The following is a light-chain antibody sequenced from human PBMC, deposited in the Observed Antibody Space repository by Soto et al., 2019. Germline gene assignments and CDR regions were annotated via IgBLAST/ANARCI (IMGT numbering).Light chain of an antibody. CDR2: GAS. J-gene: IGKJ5*01. Sequence: EIVMTQSPATLSVSPGDRATLSCRAGQSVSNNLAWYQQKPGQAPRLLIYGASSRATGIPDRFSGSGSGTDFTLTISRLEPEDFAVYYCQQYGSSPITFGQGTRLEIK. V-gene: IGKV3-20*01. CDR1: QSVSNN. CDR3: QQYGSSPIT.